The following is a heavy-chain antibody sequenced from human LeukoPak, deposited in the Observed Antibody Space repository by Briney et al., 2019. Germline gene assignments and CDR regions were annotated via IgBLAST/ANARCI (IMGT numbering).Heavy chain of an antibody. V-gene: IGHV4-4*09. CDR2: IYTSGST. J-gene: IGHJ5*02. D-gene: IGHD2-2*02. Sequence: SETLSLTCTVSGGSISSYYWSWIRQPPGKGLEWSGYIYTSGSTNYNPSLKSRVTISVDTSKNQFSLKLSSVTAADTAVYYCAITIAYCSSTSCYTGVGTHGFDPWGQGTLVTVSS. CDR1: GGSISSYY. CDR3: AITIAYCSSTSCYTGVGTHGFDP.